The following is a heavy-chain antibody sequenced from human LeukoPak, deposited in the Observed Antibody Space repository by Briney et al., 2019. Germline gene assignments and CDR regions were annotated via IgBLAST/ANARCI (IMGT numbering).Heavy chain of an antibody. V-gene: IGHV3-23*01. CDR2: ISGSGGST. Sequence: GGSLRLSCAASGFTFSSYAMSWVRQAPGKGLEWVSAISGSGGSTYYADSVKGRFTISRDNAKNSLLLQMNSLRAEDTAVYYCARGTPTTRDFDYWGQGTLVTVSS. CDR1: GFTFSSYA. CDR3: ARGTPTTRDFDY. D-gene: IGHD4-11*01. J-gene: IGHJ4*02.